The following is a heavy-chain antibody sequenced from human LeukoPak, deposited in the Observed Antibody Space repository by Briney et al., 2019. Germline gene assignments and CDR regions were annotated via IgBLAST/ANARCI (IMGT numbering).Heavy chain of an antibody. CDR2: INHSGST. D-gene: IGHD3-22*01. CDR3: ARGGPPPYYYDSSGYYYFDY. Sequence: SETLSLTCAVYGGSFSGYYWSWIRQPPGKGLEWIGEINHSGSTNYNPSLKSRVTISVDTSKNQFSLKPSSVTAADTAVYYCARGGPPPYYYDSSGYYYFDYWGQGTLVTVSS. V-gene: IGHV4-34*01. J-gene: IGHJ4*02. CDR1: GGSFSGYY.